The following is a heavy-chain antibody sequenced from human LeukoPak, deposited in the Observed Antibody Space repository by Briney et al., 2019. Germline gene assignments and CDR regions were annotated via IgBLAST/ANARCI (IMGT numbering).Heavy chain of an antibody. Sequence: SETLSLTCAVYGGSFSGYYWSWIRQPPGKGLEWIGSIYYSGSTYYNPSLKSRFTISVDTSKNQFSLKLTSVTAADTAVYYCARWIYQYYDSSGYSQFDYWGQGTLVTVSS. V-gene: IGHV4-34*01. J-gene: IGHJ4*02. D-gene: IGHD3-22*01. CDR3: ARWIYQYYDSSGYSQFDY. CDR2: IYYSGST. CDR1: GGSFSGYY.